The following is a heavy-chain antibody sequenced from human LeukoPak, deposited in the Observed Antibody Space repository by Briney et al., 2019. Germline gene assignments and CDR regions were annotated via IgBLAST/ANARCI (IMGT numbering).Heavy chain of an antibody. D-gene: IGHD6-13*01. CDR2: IYHSGST. J-gene: IGHJ5*02. CDR3: ARALAAAGGYNWFDP. Sequence: PSETLSLTCTVSGGSISSYYWSWIRQPPGKGLEWIGEIYHSGSTNYNPSLKSRVTISVDKSKNQFSLKLSSVTAADTAVYYCARALAAAGGYNWFDPWGQGTLVTVSS. V-gene: IGHV4-59*12. CDR1: GGSISSYY.